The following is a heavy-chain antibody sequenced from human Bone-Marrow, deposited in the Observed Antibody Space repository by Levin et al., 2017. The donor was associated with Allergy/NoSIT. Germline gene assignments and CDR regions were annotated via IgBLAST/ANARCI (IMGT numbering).Heavy chain of an antibody. D-gene: IGHD2-15*01. Sequence: AGSLRLSCKVSGYTLSEVSIHWVRQAPGKGLEWMGGFDTEDGETIYAQKFQGRVTMTEDTSTDTSYMELSSLRAEDTAVYYCATGESGCTGGGCYADLDYWGQGTLVIVSS. CDR1: GYTLSEVS. CDR2: FDTEDGET. CDR3: ATGESGCTGGGCYADLDY. J-gene: IGHJ4*02. V-gene: IGHV1-24*01.